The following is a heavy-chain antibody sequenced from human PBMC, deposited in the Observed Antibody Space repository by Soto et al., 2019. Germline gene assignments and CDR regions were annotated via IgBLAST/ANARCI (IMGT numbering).Heavy chain of an antibody. J-gene: IGHJ2*01. CDR1: GGSISSYY. CDR2: IYYGGST. V-gene: IGHV4-59*01. Sequence: PSETLSLTCTVSGGSISSYYWSWIRQPPGKGLEWIGYIYYGGSTNYNPSLKSRVTISVDTSKNQFSLKLSSVTAADTAVYYCARVVTAPYWYFDLWGRGTLVTVSS. CDR3: ARVVTAPYWYFDL. D-gene: IGHD2-21*02.